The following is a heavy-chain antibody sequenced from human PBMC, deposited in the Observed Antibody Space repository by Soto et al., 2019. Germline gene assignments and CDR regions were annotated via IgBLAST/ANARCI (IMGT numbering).Heavy chain of an antibody. CDR1: GFSLTTSGVG. V-gene: IGHV2-5*02. D-gene: IGHD3-3*01. J-gene: IGHJ4*02. CDR3: AHRVLRTVFGLVTTTAIYFDF. Sequence: GPTQVKPRQTLTLTCTFSGFSLTTSGVGVGWIRQSPGKAPEWLALIYWDDDKRYSPSLKSRLTITKDTSKNQVVLTMADLVPADTATYYCAHRVLRTVFGLVTTTAIYFDFWGQGTPVAVSS. CDR2: IYWDDDK.